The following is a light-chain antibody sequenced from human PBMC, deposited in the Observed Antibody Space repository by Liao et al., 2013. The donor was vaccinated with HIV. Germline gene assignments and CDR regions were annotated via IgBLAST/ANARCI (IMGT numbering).Light chain of an antibody. J-gene: IGLJ2*01. CDR1: NIGSKS. CDR3: QAWDSTIVV. V-gene: IGLV3-21*01. CDR2: QGT. Sequence: SYELTQPPSVSVAPGKTARISCGGNNIGSKSVHWYQQKPGQAPVLVIYQGTKRPSGIPERFSGSNSGNTATLTISGTQAMDEADYYCQAWDSTIVVFGGGTRLTVL.